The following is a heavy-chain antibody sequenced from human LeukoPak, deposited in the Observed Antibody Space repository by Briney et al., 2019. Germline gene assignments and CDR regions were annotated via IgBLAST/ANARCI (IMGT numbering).Heavy chain of an antibody. CDR2: IYTSGST. J-gene: IGHJ4*02. CDR1: SGSISAYS. Sequence: PSETLSLTCTVSSGSISAYSWSWIRQPAGKGLEWIGPIYTSGSTNYNPSLKSRVTMSADRSKNQFSLKLSSVTAADTAVYYCVRWGGTAFDYWGQGTLVTVSS. V-gene: IGHV4-4*07. D-gene: IGHD3-16*01. CDR3: VRWGGTAFDY.